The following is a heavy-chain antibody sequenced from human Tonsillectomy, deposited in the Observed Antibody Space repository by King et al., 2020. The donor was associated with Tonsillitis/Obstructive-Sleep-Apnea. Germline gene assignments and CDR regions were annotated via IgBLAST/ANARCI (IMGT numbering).Heavy chain of an antibody. V-gene: IGHV3-30*03. CDR1: GFTFSNYG. D-gene: IGHD3-10*01. CDR3: AREAFGEGSQLVESFYI. CDR2: ISYDGSTT. Sequence: VQLVESGGGVVQPGRSLRLSCAASGFTFSNYGMHWVRQAPGKGLEWVAVISYDGSTTYYADSVKGRFTISRDNSKSTLFLQMNSLRAEDTAVYYCAREAFGEGSQLVESFYIWGQGTMVTVSS. J-gene: IGHJ3*02.